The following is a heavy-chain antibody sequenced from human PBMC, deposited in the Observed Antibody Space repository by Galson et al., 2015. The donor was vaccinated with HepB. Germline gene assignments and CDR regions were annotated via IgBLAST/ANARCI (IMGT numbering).Heavy chain of an antibody. J-gene: IGHJ5*02. CDR2: ISSGGSGT. D-gene: IGHD2-8*01. CDR1: GFTFTDYA. CDR3: ARATGLYTNSPCHH. V-gene: IGHV3-23*01. Sequence: SLRLSCAVSGFTFTDYAMTWVRQAPGKGLEWVSGISSGGSGTYYADSMKGRFTISRDNSKNTLYLQINSLRAEDTAVYFCARATGLYTNSPCHHWGQGTLVTVSS.